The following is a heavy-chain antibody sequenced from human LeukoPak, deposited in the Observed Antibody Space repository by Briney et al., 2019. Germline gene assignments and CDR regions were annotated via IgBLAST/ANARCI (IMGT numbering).Heavy chain of an antibody. CDR2: IYYSGAT. D-gene: IGHD4/OR15-4a*01. Sequence: SETLSLTCTVSGGSISSNHNYWGWIRQPPGKGLEWIGSIYYSGATYYNPSLKSRVTISVDTSKNQFSLKLSSVTAADTAVYYCARGGYGVGEYHSDYWGQGTLVTVSS. J-gene: IGHJ4*02. CDR1: GGSISSNHNY. CDR3: ARGGYGVGEYHSDY. V-gene: IGHV4-39*07.